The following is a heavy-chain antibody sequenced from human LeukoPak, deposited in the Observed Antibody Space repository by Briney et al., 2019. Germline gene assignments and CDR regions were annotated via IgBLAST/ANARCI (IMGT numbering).Heavy chain of an antibody. CDR3: ARVVRVALDV. V-gene: IGHV3-13*04. D-gene: IGHD5-12*01. CDR1: GFTLSSAD. CDR2: LGTAGDT. Sequence: GGSLRLSCAASGFTLSSADMHWVRQVSGKGLEFVSALGTAGDTYYLASVKGRFSISRENAKNSLYLQMNSLRVGDTALYYCARVVRVALDVWGQGTTVTVSS. J-gene: IGHJ6*02.